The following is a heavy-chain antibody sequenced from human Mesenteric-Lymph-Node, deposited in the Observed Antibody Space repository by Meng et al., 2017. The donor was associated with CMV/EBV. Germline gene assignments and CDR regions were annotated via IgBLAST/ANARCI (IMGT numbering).Heavy chain of an antibody. Sequence: GESLKISCKGFGYSFSNYRIAWVRQMPGKGLEWMGIIYPGDSDTRYSPSFQGQVTISADKSISTAYLQWSSLKASDTAMYYCARQEYYYYYGMDVWGQGTTVTVSS. CDR1: GYSFSNYR. CDR3: ARQEYYYYYGMDV. V-gene: IGHV5-51*01. CDR2: IYPGDSDT. J-gene: IGHJ6*02.